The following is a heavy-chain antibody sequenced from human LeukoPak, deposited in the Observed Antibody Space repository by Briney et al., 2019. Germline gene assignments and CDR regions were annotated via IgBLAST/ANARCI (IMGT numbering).Heavy chain of an antibody. CDR1: GYRFTSYW. CDR2: FYPGDSDT. CDR3: ARRGYGYSQPDY. Sequence: GESLQISSKGSGYRFTSYWIGWVRQMPGKGLEWMGLFYPGDSDTRYRPSFQGQVTISADKSISTAYLQWSSLKASDTAMYYCARRGYGYSQPDYWGQGTLVTVSS. D-gene: IGHD5-18*01. V-gene: IGHV5-51*01. J-gene: IGHJ4*02.